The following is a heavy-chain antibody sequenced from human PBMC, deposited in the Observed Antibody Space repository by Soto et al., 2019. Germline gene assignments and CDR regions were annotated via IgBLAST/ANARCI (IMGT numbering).Heavy chain of an antibody. CDR1: GFTFSTSG. CDR3: ARDRGGGAYSYMDV. J-gene: IGHJ6*03. D-gene: IGHD3-10*01. CDR2: TWYDGSYK. V-gene: IGHV3-33*01. Sequence: GGSLRLSCAASGFTFSTSGMHWVRQAPGKGLEWVALTWYDGSYKYYADSVKGRFTISRDNSKNTLYLQMNSLRAEDTAVYYCARDRGGGAYSYMDVWGKGTTVTVSS.